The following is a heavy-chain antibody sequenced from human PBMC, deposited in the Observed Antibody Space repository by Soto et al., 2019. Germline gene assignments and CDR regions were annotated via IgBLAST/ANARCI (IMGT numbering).Heavy chain of an antibody. CDR3: ARDPSGYSYGFNWFDP. Sequence: EVXLVXSXGGLVKPGGSLRLSCAASGFTFSSYSMNWVRQAPGXXXXXXSSISSSSSYIYYADSVKGRLTISRDNAKNSLYRQMNSLRAEDTAVYYCARDPSGYSYGFNWFDPWGQGTLVTVSS. V-gene: IGHV3-21*01. J-gene: IGHJ5*02. CDR2: ISSSSSYI. CDR1: GFTFSSYS. D-gene: IGHD5-18*01.